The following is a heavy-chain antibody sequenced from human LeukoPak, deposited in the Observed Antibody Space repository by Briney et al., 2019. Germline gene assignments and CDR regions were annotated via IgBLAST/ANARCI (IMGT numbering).Heavy chain of an antibody. J-gene: IGHJ5*02. V-gene: IGHV4-59*12. Sequence: PSETLSLTCTVSGGSISSYYWSWIRQPPGKGLEWIGSIYYSGSTYYNPSLKSRVTISVDTSKNQFSLKLGSVTAADTAVYYCARSIIVVVPAAIENNWFDPWGQGTLVAVSS. CDR1: GGSISSYY. D-gene: IGHD2-2*02. CDR3: ARSIIVVVPAAIENNWFDP. CDR2: IYYSGST.